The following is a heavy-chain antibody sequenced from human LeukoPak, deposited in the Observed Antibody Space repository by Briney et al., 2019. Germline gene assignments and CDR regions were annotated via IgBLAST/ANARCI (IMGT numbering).Heavy chain of an antibody. J-gene: IGHJ6*02. V-gene: IGHV3-7*03. Sequence: GGSLRLSCAASPFTSSGHWMSWVRQAPGKGLEWVASINHNGNVNYYVDSVKGRLTISRDNAKNSLYLQMSNLRAEDTAVYFCARGGGLDVWGQGATVTVSS. CDR3: ARGGGLDV. CDR2: INHNGNVN. D-gene: IGHD3-16*01. CDR1: PFTSSGHW.